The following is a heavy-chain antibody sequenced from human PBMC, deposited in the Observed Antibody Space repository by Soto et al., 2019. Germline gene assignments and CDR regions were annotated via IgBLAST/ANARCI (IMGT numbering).Heavy chain of an antibody. J-gene: IGHJ5*02. D-gene: IGHD5-12*01. Sequence: QVQLQQWGAGLLKPSETLSLTCAVYGGSFSGYYWSWIRQPPGKGLEWIGEINHSGSTNYNPSLKSRVTISVDTSKNQFSLKLSSVTAADTAVYYCARRGWLQSGGWFDPWGQGTLVTVSS. CDR2: INHSGST. CDR1: GGSFSGYY. CDR3: ARRGWLQSGGWFDP. V-gene: IGHV4-34*01.